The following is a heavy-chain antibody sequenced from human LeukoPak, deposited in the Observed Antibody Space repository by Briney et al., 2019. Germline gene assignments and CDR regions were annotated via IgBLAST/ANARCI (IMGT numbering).Heavy chain of an antibody. CDR3: ARGSGGKLTYWVSGSRSFFDY. J-gene: IGHJ4*02. CDR1: GGSFSGYY. CDR2: INHSGST. V-gene: IGHV4-34*01. Sequence: PSETLSLTCAVYGGSFSGYYWSWIRQPPGKGLEWIGEINHSGSTNYNPSLKSRVTISVDTSKNQFSLKLSSVTAADTAVYYCARGSGGKLTYWVSGSRSFFDYWGQGTLVTVSS. D-gene: IGHD2-15*01.